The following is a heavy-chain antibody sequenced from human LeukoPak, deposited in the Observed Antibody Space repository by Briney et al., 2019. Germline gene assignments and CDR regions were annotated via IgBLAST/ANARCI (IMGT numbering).Heavy chain of an antibody. CDR1: GFTFSSYS. D-gene: IGHD5-24*01. V-gene: IGHV3-48*01. CDR3: AREMRWLQFSVDV. CDR2: ISSSSSTI. Sequence: PGGSLRLSCAASGFTFSSYSMNWVRQAPGKGLEWVSYISSSSSTIYYADSVKGRFTISRDNAKNSLYLQMNSLRAEDTAVYYCAREMRWLQFSVDVWGKGTTVTVSS. J-gene: IGHJ6*04.